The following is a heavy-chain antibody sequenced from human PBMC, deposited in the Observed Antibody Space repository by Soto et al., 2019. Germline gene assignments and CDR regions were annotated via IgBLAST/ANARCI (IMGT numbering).Heavy chain of an antibody. D-gene: IGHD4-17*01. CDR1: GFTFSIYA. Sequence: GGSLRLSCAASGFTFSIYAMHWVRQAPGKGLEWVAVISYDGSNKYYADSVKGRFTISRDNSKNTLYLQMNSLRAEDAAVYYCARDGGLDDYGDYNDAFDIWGQGTMVTVSS. V-gene: IGHV3-30-3*01. CDR2: ISYDGSNK. J-gene: IGHJ3*02. CDR3: ARDGGLDDYGDYNDAFDI.